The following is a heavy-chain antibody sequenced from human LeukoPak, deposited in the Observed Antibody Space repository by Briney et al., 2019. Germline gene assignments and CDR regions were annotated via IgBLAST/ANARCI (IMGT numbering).Heavy chain of an antibody. V-gene: IGHV5-51*06. CDR2: IYPGDSDT. CDR1: GYSFATYC. J-gene: IGHJ4*02. D-gene: IGHD6-6*01. CDR3: ARAIATRPGPSYFDY. Sequence: GESLKISCKASGYSFATYCIAWVRQMPGKGLEWMGIIYPGDSDTRYSPSFQGQVTISADKSITTAYLQWSSLKASDTAMYYCARAIATRPGPSYFDYWGQGTLVTVSS.